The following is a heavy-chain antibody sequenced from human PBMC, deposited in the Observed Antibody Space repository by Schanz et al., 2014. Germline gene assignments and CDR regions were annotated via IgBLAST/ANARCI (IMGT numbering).Heavy chain of an antibody. CDR1: GFTFSSYS. D-gene: IGHD6-19*01. V-gene: IGHV3-48*01. Sequence: EVQLVESGGGLVQPGGSLRLSCAASGFTFSSYSMNWVRQAPGKGLEWVSYISSSSSTIYYADSVKGRFTISRDNAKNSLYLQMNSLRADDTAVYYCAKCIGWYGRCAFDIWGQGTMVTVSS. J-gene: IGHJ3*02. CDR2: ISSSSSTI. CDR3: AKCIGWYGRCAFDI.